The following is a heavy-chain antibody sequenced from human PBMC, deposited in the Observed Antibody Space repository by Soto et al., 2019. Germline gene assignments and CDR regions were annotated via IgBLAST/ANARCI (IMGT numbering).Heavy chain of an antibody. CDR1: GFTFSNYA. J-gene: IGHJ4*02. CDR3: ARACFNYSFDY. CDR2: ISYDGSNK. V-gene: IGHV3-30-3*01. Sequence: QVQVVESGGGVVQPGRSLRLSCAASGFTFSNYAMHWVRQAPGKGLEWVAVISYDGSNKYYADSVKGRLTISRDNSKNTVYLQLNSLRAEDTAVYFCARACFNYSFDYWGLGTLVTVSS.